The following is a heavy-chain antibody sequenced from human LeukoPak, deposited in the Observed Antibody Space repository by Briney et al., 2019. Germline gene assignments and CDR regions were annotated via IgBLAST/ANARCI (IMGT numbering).Heavy chain of an antibody. J-gene: IGHJ4*02. CDR2: MNPISGNT. D-gene: IGHD5-18*01. CDR3: ARDRGYSYGYHY. V-gene: IGHV1-8*02. CDR1: GYTFSNND. Sequence: ASVKVSCKASGYTFSNNDINWVRQATGQGLEWMGWMNPISGNTGFAQKFQGRVTMTTDTSTSTAYMELRSLRSDDTAVYYCARDRGYSYGYHYWGQGTLVTVSS.